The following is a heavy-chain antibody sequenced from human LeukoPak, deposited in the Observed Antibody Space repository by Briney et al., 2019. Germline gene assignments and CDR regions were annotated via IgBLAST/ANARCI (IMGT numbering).Heavy chain of an antibody. J-gene: IGHJ4*02. CDR3: AKTARVPDY. CDR1: GFIFSDFY. D-gene: IGHD6-6*01. CDR2: ISPSSHDI. V-gene: IGHV3-11*06. Sequence: GGSLRLSCAASGFIFSDFYMGWVRQAAGKGLEYIAYISPSSHDIIYADSVKGRFIISRDNAKNSLYLQMNSLRAEDTAVYYCAKTARVPDYWGQGTQVTVSS.